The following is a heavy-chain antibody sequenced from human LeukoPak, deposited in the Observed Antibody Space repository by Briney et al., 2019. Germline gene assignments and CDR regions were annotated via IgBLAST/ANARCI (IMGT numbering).Heavy chain of an antibody. V-gene: IGHV3-21*01. CDR3: ARDQRYFDWLLEDPNWFDP. CDR2: ISSSSSYI. J-gene: IGHJ5*02. D-gene: IGHD3-9*01. Sequence: GGSLRLSCAASGFTLSSYSMNWVRQAPGKGLEWVSSISSSSSYIYYADSVKGRFTISRDNAKNSLYLQMNSLRAEDTAVYYCARDQRYFDWLLEDPNWFDPWGQGTLVTVSS. CDR1: GFTLSSYS.